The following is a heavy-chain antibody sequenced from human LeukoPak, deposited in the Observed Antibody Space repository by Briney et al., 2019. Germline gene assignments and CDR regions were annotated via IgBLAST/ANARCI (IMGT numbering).Heavy chain of an antibody. CDR2: INPSGGST. J-gene: IGHJ6*02. CDR3: ARDPLLWFGELLYTPYYYYGMDV. V-gene: IGHV1-46*01. Sequence: ASVKVSCKASGYTFTSYYMHWVRQAPGQGLEWMGIINPSGGSTSYAQKFQGRVTMTRDTSTSTVYMELSSLRSEDTAVYYCARDPLLWFGELLYTPYYYYGMDVWGQGTTVTVSS. CDR1: GYTFTSYY. D-gene: IGHD3-10*01.